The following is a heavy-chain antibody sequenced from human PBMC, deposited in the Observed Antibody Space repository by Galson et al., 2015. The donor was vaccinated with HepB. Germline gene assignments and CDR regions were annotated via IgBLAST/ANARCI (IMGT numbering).Heavy chain of an antibody. D-gene: IGHD6-13*01. CDR2: IYTSGST. Sequence: TLSLTCTVSGGSISSGSYYWSWIRQPAGKGLEWIGRIYTSGSTNYNPSLKSRVTISVDTSKNQFSLKLSSVTAADAAVYYCAREHSSSWYDFGWFDPWGQGTLVTVSS. V-gene: IGHV4-61*02. CDR1: GGSISSGSYY. J-gene: IGHJ5*02. CDR3: AREHSSSWYDFGWFDP.